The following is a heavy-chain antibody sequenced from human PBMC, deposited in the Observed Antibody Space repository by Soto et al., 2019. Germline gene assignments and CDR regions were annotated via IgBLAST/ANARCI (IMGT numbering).Heavy chain of an antibody. V-gene: IGHV4-4*02. CDR1: GGSISSSNW. CDR2: IYHSGST. Sequence: SETLSLTXAVSGGSISSSNWWSWVRQPPGQGLEWIGEIYHSGSTNYNPSLKSRVTISVDKSKNQFSVKLSSVTAADTAVYYCARDGRYCSSTSCLNWFDPWGQGTLVTVSS. D-gene: IGHD2-2*01. CDR3: ARDGRYCSSTSCLNWFDP. J-gene: IGHJ5*02.